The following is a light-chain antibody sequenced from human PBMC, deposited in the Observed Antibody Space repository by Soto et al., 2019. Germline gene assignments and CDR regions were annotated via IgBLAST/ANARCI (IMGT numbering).Light chain of an antibody. CDR2: DVS. CDR1: SSDVGGYNY. Sequence: QSALTQPASVSGPPGQSITISCTGTSSDVGGYNYVSWYQQHPGKAPKLMIYDVSNRPSGVSNRFSGSKSGNTASLTISGLHAEDEADYYCSSYTSSSTLVFGGGTKLTVL. CDR3: SSYTSSSTLV. J-gene: IGLJ3*02. V-gene: IGLV2-14*01.